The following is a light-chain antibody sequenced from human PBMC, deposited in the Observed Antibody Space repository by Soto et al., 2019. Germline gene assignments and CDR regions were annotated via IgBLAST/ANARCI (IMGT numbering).Light chain of an antibody. J-gene: IGLJ1*01. CDR2: EVS. CDR1: NSDVGDYNY. V-gene: IGLV2-14*01. CDR3: SSYTSRSSHYV. Sequence: QSALTQPASVSGSPGQSITISCTGTNSDVGDYNYVSWYQQHPGRAPKLMIYEVSNRPSGVSNRFFGSKSGNAASLTISGLQAEDEADYYCSSYTSRSSHYVFGTGTKVT.